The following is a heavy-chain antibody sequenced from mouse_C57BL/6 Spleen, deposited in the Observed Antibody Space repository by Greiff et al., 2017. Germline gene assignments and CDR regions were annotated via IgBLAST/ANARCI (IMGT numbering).Heavy chain of an antibody. CDR3: AGSLMVTRCFDV. J-gene: IGHJ1*03. Sequence: VQLQQSGAELVRPGTSVKVSCKASGYAFTNYLIEWVKQRPGQGLEWIGVINPGSGGTNYNEKFKGKATLTADKSSSTAYMQLSSLTSEDSAVYFCAGSLMVTRCFDVWGTGTTVTVSS. V-gene: IGHV1-54*01. CDR1: GYAFTNYL. D-gene: IGHD2-3*01. CDR2: INPGSGGT.